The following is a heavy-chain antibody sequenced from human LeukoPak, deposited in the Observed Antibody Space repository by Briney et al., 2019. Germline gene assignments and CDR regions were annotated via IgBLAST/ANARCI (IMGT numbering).Heavy chain of an antibody. J-gene: IGHJ4*02. CDR3: ARDLRAVAGEYYFDY. CDR2: TYYRSQWYH. V-gene: IGHV6-1*01. CDR1: GDSVSSNSAA. D-gene: IGHD6-19*01. Sequence: SQTLSLTFAISGDSVSSNSAAWNWIRQSPSRGLEWLGRTYYRSQWYHDYAVSVKSRITIDPDTSKNQFSLQLNSVTPEDTAVYYCARDLRAVAGEYYFDYWGQGTLVTVSS.